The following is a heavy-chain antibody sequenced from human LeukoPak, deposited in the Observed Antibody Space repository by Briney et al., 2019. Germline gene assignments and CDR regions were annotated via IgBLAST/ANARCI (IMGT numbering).Heavy chain of an antibody. D-gene: IGHD3-16*01. J-gene: IGHJ4*02. Sequence: PGGSLRLSCAASGFTFSSYWMNWVRQVPGKGLVWVSRINSDGSNIGYADSVKGRFTISRDNAKNTLYLQMNGLRGDDTAVYYCVRLLDSFPFDLWGQGTRVTVSS. CDR1: GFTFSSYW. CDR3: VRLLDSFPFDL. V-gene: IGHV3-74*01. CDR2: INSDGSNI.